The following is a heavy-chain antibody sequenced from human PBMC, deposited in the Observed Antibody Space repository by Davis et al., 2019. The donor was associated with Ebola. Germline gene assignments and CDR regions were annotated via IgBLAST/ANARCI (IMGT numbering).Heavy chain of an antibody. J-gene: IGHJ6*02. Sequence: PGGSLRLSCAASGFTFSSYWMHWVRQAPGKGLVWVSRINSDGSSTSYADSVKGRFTISRDNAKNTLYLQMNGLRAEDTAVYYCARGRGGRGIYGMDVWGQGTTVTVSS. CDR2: INSDGSST. V-gene: IGHV3-74*01. CDR3: ARGRGGRGIYGMDV. D-gene: IGHD3-16*01. CDR1: GFTFSSYW.